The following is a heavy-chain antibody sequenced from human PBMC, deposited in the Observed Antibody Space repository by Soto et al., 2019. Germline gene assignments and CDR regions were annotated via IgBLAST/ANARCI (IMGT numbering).Heavy chain of an antibody. J-gene: IGHJ4*02. Sequence: SETLSLTCTVSGDSITNYYWSWIRQAPGKGLEWVGYIYYAGTTTYNPSLKSRVAMSLDTSKKQVSLKVTSVTAADTAVYYCARDYSSGWLYWGQGTLVTVSS. V-gene: IGHV4-59*01. CDR3: ARDYSSGWLY. CDR1: GDSITNYY. CDR2: IYYAGTT. D-gene: IGHD6-19*01.